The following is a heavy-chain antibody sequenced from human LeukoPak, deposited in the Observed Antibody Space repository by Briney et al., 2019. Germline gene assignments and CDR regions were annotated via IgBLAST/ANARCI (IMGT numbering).Heavy chain of an antibody. CDR3: ARTGLLIAVAGSFLDY. Sequence: GASVKVSCKASGYTFTSYDINWVRQATGQGLEWMGWMNPNSGNTGYAQKFQGRVTMTTDTSTSTAYMELRSLRSDDTAVYYCARTGLLIAVAGSFLDYWGQGTLVTVSS. V-gene: IGHV1-8*01. CDR1: GYTFTSYD. CDR2: MNPNSGNT. D-gene: IGHD6-19*01. J-gene: IGHJ4*02.